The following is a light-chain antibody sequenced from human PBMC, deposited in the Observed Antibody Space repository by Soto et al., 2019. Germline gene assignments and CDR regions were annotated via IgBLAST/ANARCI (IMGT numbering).Light chain of an antibody. Sequence: EIVLPQSQAPLSLAPVERSTLSVRASQSVSSTYLGWYPPKPGQAPRLLIYGTSSRATGIPDRFSGSGSGTDFTLTIRRLEPEDFAVYYCQQYGSSPKLNFGGGTKGDIK. CDR2: GTS. CDR3: QQYGSSPKLN. CDR1: QSVSSTY. J-gene: IGKJ4*01. V-gene: IGKV3-20*01.